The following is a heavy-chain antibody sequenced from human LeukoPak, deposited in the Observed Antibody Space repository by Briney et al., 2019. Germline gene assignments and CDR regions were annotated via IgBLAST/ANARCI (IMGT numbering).Heavy chain of an antibody. CDR1: GFTFSSYS. D-gene: IGHD5-18*01. CDR2: ISRSSSYI. J-gene: IGHJ4*02. CDR3: ASFTSGYSYGGDY. Sequence: GGSLRLSCAASGFTFSSYSMNWVRQAPGKGLEWVSSISRSSSYIYYADSVKGRFTISRDNAKNSLYLQMNSLRAEDTAVYYCASFTSGYSYGGDYWGQGTLVTVSS. V-gene: IGHV3-21*01.